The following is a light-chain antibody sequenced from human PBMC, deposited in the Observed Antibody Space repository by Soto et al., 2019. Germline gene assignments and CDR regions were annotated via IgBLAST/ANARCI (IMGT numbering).Light chain of an antibody. J-gene: IGKJ2*01. CDR1: QSLLHSSNNKNY. Sequence: DIVMTQSPDSLAVSLGERATINCKSSQSLLHSSNNKNYVAWYQQKAGQPPKVLIYWASTRDSGVPDRFSGSRSGTDFTLTINSLQTEDVAVYFCQQYYTSPYSCGQGTKLEIK. V-gene: IGKV4-1*01. CDR3: QQYYTSPYS. CDR2: WAS.